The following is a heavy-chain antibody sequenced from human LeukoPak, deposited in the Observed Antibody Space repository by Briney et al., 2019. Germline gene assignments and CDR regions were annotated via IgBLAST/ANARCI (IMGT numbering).Heavy chain of an antibody. Sequence: SETLSLTCTVSGGSISSYYWSWIRQPPGKGLEWIGYIHDSGSTNYNPSLKSRVTISVDTSKNQFSLKLNSMTAADTAVYYCARVTESYGSGRRHNYYYYYMDVWGKGTTVTISS. V-gene: IGHV4-59*01. J-gene: IGHJ6*03. CDR1: GGSISSYY. CDR2: IHDSGST. D-gene: IGHD3-10*01. CDR3: ARVTESYGSGRRHNYYYYYMDV.